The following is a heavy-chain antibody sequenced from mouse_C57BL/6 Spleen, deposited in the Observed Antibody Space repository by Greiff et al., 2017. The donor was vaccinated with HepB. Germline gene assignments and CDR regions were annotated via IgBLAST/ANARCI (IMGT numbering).Heavy chain of an antibody. CDR1: GYAFSSYW. V-gene: IGHV1-80*01. J-gene: IGHJ4*01. CDR3: ARNRITTVVADAMDY. CDR2: IYPGDGVT. D-gene: IGHD1-1*01. Sequence: QVQLKESGAELVKPGASVKISCKASGYAFSSYWMNWVKQRPGKGLEWIGQIYPGDGVTNYNGKFKGKATLTADKSSSTAYMQLSSLTSEDSAVYFCARNRITTVVADAMDYWGQGTSVTVSS.